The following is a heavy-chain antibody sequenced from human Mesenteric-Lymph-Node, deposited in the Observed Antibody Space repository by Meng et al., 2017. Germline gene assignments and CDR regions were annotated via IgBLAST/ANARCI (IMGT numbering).Heavy chain of an antibody. CDR2: ISSSSSYI. CDR1: GFTFSSYS. D-gene: IGHD6-19*01. CDR3: ARDHHISREGIAVAGKGSGSYGMDV. V-gene: IGHV3-21*01. Sequence: GESLKISCAASGFTFSSYSMNWVRQAPGKGLEWVSSISSSSSYIYYADSVKGRFTISRDNAKNSLYLQMNSLRAEDTAVYYCARDHHISREGIAVAGKGSGSYGMDVWGQGTTVTVSS. J-gene: IGHJ6*02.